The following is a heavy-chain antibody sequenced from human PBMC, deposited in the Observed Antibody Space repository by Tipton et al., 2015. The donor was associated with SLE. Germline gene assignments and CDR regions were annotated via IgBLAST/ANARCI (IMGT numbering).Heavy chain of an antibody. CDR2: VYYSVNT. V-gene: IGHV4-59*11. D-gene: IGHD1-26*01. Sequence: GLVKPSETLSLTCTVSGASISRHYWTWIRQPPGKGLEWIGYVYYSVNTNYNPSLKSRVTISLDTPKSQFSLKLTSVTAADTAVYYCARVRWELPPNDALDIWGQGTMVTVSS. CDR3: ARVRWELPPNDALDI. CDR1: GASISRHY. J-gene: IGHJ3*02.